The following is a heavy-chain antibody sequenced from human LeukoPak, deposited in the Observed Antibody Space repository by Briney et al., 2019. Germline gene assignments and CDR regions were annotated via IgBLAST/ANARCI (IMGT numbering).Heavy chain of an antibody. CDR1: GGSISSYY. CDR3: ARVRGYSYGYIQYYYYMDV. Sequence: KTSETLSLTCTVSGGSISSYYWSWIRQPPGKGLEWIGYIYYSGSTNYNPSLKSRVTISVDTSKNQFSLKLSSVTAADTAVYYCARVRGYSYGYIQYYYYMDVWGKGTTVTVSS. J-gene: IGHJ6*03. D-gene: IGHD5-18*01. V-gene: IGHV4-59*01. CDR2: IYYSGST.